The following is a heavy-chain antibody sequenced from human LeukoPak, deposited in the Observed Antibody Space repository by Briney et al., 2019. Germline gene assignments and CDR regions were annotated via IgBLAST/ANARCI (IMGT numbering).Heavy chain of an antibody. CDR1: GFTFSSYS. Sequence: GGSLRLSCAASGFTFSSYSMNWVRQAPGKGLEWVSSISSSSSYIYYADSVKGRFTISRDNAKNSLYLQMNSLRAEDTAVYYCARDRGVYYYDSKDAFDIWGQGTMVTVSS. V-gene: IGHV3-21*01. CDR3: ARDRGVYYYDSKDAFDI. CDR2: ISSSSSYI. J-gene: IGHJ3*02. D-gene: IGHD3-22*01.